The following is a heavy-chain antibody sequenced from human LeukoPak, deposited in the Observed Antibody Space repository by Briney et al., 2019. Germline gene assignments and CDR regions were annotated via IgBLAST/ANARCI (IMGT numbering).Heavy chain of an antibody. CDR3: ARGGDCSSTSCYSPYGMDV. D-gene: IGHD2-2*01. CDR2: IYHSGST. Sequence: SETLSLTCAVSGGSISSGGYSWSSIRQPPEKGLEWIGYIYHSGSTYYNPSLKSRVTVSVDRSKNQFSLKLSSVTAADTAVYYCARGGDCSSTSCYSPYGMDVWGKGTTVTVSS. V-gene: IGHV4-30-2*01. CDR1: GGSISSGGYS. J-gene: IGHJ6*04.